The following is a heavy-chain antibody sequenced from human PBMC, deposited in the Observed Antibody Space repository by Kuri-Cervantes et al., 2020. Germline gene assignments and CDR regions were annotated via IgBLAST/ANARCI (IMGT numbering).Heavy chain of an antibody. D-gene: IGHD2-15*01. CDR1: DESIISVSYN. CDR2: IYYSGST. Sequence: SETLSLTCTVSDESIISVSYNWGWIRQPPGKGLEWIGSIYYSGSTYYNPSLKSRVTISVDTSKNQFSLQLNSVTPEDTAVYYCARDYCSGGSCSSFDYWGQGTLVTVSS. V-gene: IGHV4-39*02. J-gene: IGHJ4*02. CDR3: ARDYCSGGSCSSFDY.